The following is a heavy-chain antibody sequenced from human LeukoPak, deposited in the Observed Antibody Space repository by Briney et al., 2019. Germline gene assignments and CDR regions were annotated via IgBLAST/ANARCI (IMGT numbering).Heavy chain of an antibody. J-gene: IGHJ6*02. CDR2: ISYDGSNK. CDR3: ARAIAAAGAGYYYYYYGMDV. D-gene: IGHD6-13*01. CDR1: GFTFSSYA. Sequence: GRSLRLSCAASGFTFSSYAMHWVRQAPGKGLEWVAVISYDGSNKYYADSVKGRLTISRDNSKNTLYLQMNSLRAEDTAVYYCARAIAAAGAGYYYYYYGMDVWGQGTTVTVSS. V-gene: IGHV3-30-3*01.